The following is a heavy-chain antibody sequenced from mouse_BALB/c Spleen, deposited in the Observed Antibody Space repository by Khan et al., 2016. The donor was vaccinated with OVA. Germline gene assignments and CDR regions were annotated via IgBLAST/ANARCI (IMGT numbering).Heavy chain of an antibody. V-gene: IGHV2-6-1*01. Sequence: QVQLQQSGPGLVAPSQSLSITCTISGFSLTSYGVHWLRQPPGKGLEWLVVIWSDGSTASNSALKSRLSISKDNSKSQVFLKMNSLQTADTAMYYCARQPYYHYYVMDYWGQGTSVTVSS. CDR3: ARQPYYHYYVMDY. D-gene: IGHD2-10*01. J-gene: IGHJ4*01. CDR1: GFSLTSYG. CDR2: IWSDGST.